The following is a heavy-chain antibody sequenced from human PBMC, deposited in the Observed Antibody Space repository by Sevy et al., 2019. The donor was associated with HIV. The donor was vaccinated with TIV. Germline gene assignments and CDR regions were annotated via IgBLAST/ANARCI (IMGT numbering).Heavy chain of an antibody. Sequence: GGSLRLSCAASGFTFDSYAMTWVRQAPGKGLEWVSKISSSGSSIYYADSVKGRFTISRDNAKNSLNLQMNSLRAEDTAVYYCTRNGGAFDNGFDPWGQGTLVTVSS. V-gene: IGHV3-48*03. CDR2: ISSSGSSI. D-gene: IGHD2-8*01. CDR3: TRNGGAFDNGFDP. J-gene: IGHJ5*02. CDR1: GFTFDSYA.